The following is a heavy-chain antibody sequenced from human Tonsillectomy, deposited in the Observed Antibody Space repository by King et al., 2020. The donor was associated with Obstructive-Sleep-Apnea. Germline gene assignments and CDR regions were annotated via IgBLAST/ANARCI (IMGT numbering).Heavy chain of an antibody. CDR2: IHHSGRT. J-gene: IGHJ4*02. CDR1: SGAIKTDGYY. V-gene: IGHV4-31*03. CDR3: ARDRPRGPFDC. Sequence: VQLQESGPGLVKPSQTLSLTCTVSSGAIKTDGYYWSWIRHHPGKGLEWIGYIHHSGRTFYNPSLKSRITISVDTSKNQFSLRLPSLTAADTAVYFCARDRPRGPFDCWGRGTLVTVSS.